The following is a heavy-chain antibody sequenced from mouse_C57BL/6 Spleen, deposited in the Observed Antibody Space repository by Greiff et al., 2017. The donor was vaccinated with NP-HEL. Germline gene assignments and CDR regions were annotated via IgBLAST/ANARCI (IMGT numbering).Heavy chain of an antibody. CDR1: GYTFTSYW. V-gene: IGHV1-59*01. Sequence: QVQLQQPGAELVRPGTSVKLSCKASGYTFTSYWMHWVKQRPGQGLEWIGVIDPSDSSTNYNQKFKGKATLTVDTSSSTAYMQLSSLTSEDSAVYYCAREAYYSKGAWFAYWGQGTLVTVSA. D-gene: IGHD2-5*01. CDR2: IDPSDSST. CDR3: AREAYYSKGAWFAY. J-gene: IGHJ3*01.